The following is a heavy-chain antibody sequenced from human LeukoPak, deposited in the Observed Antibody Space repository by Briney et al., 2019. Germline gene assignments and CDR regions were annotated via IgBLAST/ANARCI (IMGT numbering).Heavy chain of an antibody. Sequence: ASVKVSCKVSGYTLTELSMHWVRQAPGKGLEWMGGFDPEDGETIYAQKFQGRVTMTEDTSTDTAYMELSSLRSEDTAVYYCATDTYYDFWSGYRHYWGQGTLVTVSS. CDR1: GYTLTELS. J-gene: IGHJ4*02. CDR3: ATDTYYDFWSGYRHY. D-gene: IGHD3-3*01. V-gene: IGHV1-24*01. CDR2: FDPEDGET.